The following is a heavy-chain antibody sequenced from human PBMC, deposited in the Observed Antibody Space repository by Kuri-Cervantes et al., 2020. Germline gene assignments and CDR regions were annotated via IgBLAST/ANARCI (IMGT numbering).Heavy chain of an antibody. CDR2: IWYDGSNK. D-gene: IGHD4-17*01. Sequence: GESLKISCTASGFTFSSYGMHWVRQAPGKGLEWMAVIWYDGSNKYYADSVKGRFTISRDNSKNTLYLQMNSLRAEDTAVYYCARDGRAGTVTTAFYGMDVWGQGTTVTVSS. CDR3: ARDGRAGTVTTAFYGMDV. V-gene: IGHV3-33*01. CDR1: GFTFSSYG. J-gene: IGHJ6*02.